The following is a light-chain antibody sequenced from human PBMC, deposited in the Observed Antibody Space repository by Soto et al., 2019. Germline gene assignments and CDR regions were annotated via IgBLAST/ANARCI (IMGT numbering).Light chain of an antibody. CDR3: QQRSNWPLIT. CDR2: DAS. J-gene: IGKJ5*01. CDR1: QSVGSY. Sequence: EIVLTQSPATLSLSPGDRATLSCRASQSVGSYLGWYQQRPGQAPRLLIYDASNRATDIPARFSGSGSGTDFTLTISSLEPEDFAVYFCQQRSNWPLITFGQGTRLEIK. V-gene: IGKV3-11*01.